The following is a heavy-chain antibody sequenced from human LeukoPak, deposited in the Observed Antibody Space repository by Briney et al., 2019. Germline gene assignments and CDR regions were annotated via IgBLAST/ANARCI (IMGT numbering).Heavy chain of an antibody. V-gene: IGHV4-39*01. CDR2: VYSSGRT. CDR1: GGSISTTTYF. Sequence: SETLSLTCTVSGGSISTTTYFWGWIRQPPGKGLEWTGSVYSSGRTYYHPSLKSRVTISVDTSKKQFSLKLSSVTAADTAVYYCARLLVGDYGDYAPNWGQGTLVTVSS. D-gene: IGHD4-17*01. J-gene: IGHJ4*02. CDR3: ARLLVGDYGDYAPN.